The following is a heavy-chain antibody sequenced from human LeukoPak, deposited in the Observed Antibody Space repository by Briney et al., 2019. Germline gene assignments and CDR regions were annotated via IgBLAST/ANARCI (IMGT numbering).Heavy chain of an antibody. CDR1: GFTFSSYE. CDR3: AELGITMIGGV. CDR2: ISSSGSTI. J-gene: IGHJ6*04. Sequence: GGSLRLSCAASGFTFSSYEMNWVRQAPGKGLEWISDISSSGSTINYADSVKGRFTISRDNAKNSLNLQMNSLRAEDTAVYYCAELGITMIGGVWGKGTTVTISS. D-gene: IGHD3-10*02. V-gene: IGHV3-48*03.